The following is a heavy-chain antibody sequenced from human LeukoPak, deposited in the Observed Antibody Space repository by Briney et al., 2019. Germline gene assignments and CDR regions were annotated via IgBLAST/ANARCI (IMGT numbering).Heavy chain of an antibody. CDR3: ARAESYYGSGSYSY. D-gene: IGHD3-10*01. V-gene: IGHV4-59*12. CDR1: GGSISSYY. CDR2: IYYSGST. J-gene: IGHJ4*02. Sequence: SETLSLTRTVSGGSISSYYWSWIRQPPGKGLEWIGYIYYSGSTNYNPSLKSRVTMSVDTSKNQFSLKLSSVTAADTAVYYCARAESYYGSGSYSYWGQGTLVAVSS.